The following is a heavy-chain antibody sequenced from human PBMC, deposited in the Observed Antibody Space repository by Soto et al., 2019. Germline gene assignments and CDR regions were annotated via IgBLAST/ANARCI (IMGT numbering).Heavy chain of an antibody. J-gene: IGHJ4*02. Sequence: SETLSLTCAVYGGSFSGYYWSWIRQPPGKGLEWIGEINHSGNTNYNPSLKSRVTISVDTSKSQFSLKLSSVTAADTAVYYCATSYGNAWYTYWGQGTQVTVSS. V-gene: IGHV4-34*01. CDR3: ATSYGNAWYTY. CDR1: GGSFSGYY. D-gene: IGHD6-13*01. CDR2: INHSGNT.